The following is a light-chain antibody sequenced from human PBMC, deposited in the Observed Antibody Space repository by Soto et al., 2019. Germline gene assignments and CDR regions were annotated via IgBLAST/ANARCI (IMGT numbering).Light chain of an antibody. CDR2: DDT. CDR3: SSYTSSSTLLYV. CDR1: VGL. Sequence: QSVLTQPASVSGSPGQSITISCTGTVGLVSWYQQHPGKVPKLIIYDDTKRPSGVSSRFSGSKSGNTASLTISGLQTEDEADYYCSSYTSSSTLLYVFGTGTKVTVL. V-gene: IGLV2-14*02. J-gene: IGLJ1*01.